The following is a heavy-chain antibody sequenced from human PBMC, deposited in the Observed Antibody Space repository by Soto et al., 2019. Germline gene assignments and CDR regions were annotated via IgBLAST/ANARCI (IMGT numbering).Heavy chain of an antibody. CDR1: GGTFSSYA. Sequence: SVKVSCKASGGTFSSYAISWVRQAPGQGLEWMGGIIPIFGTANYAQKFQGRVTITADESTSTAYMELSSLRSEDTAVYYCASMATIPSLLDYWGQGTLVTVSS. V-gene: IGHV1-69*13. D-gene: IGHD5-12*01. J-gene: IGHJ4*02. CDR2: IIPIFGTA. CDR3: ASMATIPSLLDY.